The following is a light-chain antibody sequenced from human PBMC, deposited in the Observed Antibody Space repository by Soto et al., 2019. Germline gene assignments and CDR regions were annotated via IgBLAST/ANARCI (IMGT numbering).Light chain of an antibody. V-gene: IGKV3-20*01. CDR2: GAS. J-gene: IGKJ1*01. Sequence: EIVMTQSPATLSVSPGERATLSCRASQSVSNDYLAWYQQKPGQAPRLLIYGASNRATGIPDRFSGSGSGTDFTLTISSLEPEDFAVYYCQQYGSLSWTFGQGTKVDIK. CDR3: QQYGSLSWT. CDR1: QSVSNDY.